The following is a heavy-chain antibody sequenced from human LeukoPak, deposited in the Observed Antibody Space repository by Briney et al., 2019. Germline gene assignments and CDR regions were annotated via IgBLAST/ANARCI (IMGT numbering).Heavy chain of an antibody. CDR2: IYYSGST. V-gene: IGHV4-59*08. CDR1: GGAFSGYY. Sequence: PSETLSLTCAGYGGAFSGYYWSWIRQPPGKGLGWIGYIYYSGSTNYNPSLKSRVTISVDTSKNQFSLKLSSVTAADTAVYYCARHGGDYYYYGMDVWGQGTTVTVSS. D-gene: IGHD3-3*01. CDR3: ARHGGDYYYYGMDV. J-gene: IGHJ6*02.